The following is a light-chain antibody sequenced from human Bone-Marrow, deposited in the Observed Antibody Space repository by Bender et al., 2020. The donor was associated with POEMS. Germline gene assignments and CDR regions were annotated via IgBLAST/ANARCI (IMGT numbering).Light chain of an antibody. CDR1: SSDVGGYNL. CDR3: TSYTSTSTYV. J-gene: IGLJ1*01. V-gene: IGLV2-14*02. CDR2: DVS. Sequence: QSALSQPASVSGSPGQSITISCTGTSSDVGGYNLASWYQQLPGQAPKVMIYDVSNRPSGVSHRFAGSKSGNTASLTISGLQAEDEADYYCTSYTSTSTYVFGTGTKVTVL.